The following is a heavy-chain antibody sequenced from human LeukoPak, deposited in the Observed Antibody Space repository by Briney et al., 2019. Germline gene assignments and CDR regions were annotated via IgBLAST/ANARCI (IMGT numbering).Heavy chain of an antibody. J-gene: IGHJ4*02. V-gene: IGHV4-38-2*02. CDR3: AAMTTVTMYSYFFDS. D-gene: IGHD4-17*01. CDR2: IYHSGSA. CDR1: DYSISSGYY. Sequence: SETLSLTCSVSDYSISSGYYWGWIRQPPGKGLEWIGSMEWIGSIYHSGSAYYNPSLKSRVTISVDSSTNHFSLRLTSVTAADTAIYYCAAMTTVTMYSYFFDSWGQGTLLTVSS.